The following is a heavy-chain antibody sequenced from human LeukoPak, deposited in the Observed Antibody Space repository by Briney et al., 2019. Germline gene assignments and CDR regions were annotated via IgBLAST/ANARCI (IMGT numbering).Heavy chain of an antibody. V-gene: IGHV3-74*01. D-gene: IGHD2-2*01. J-gene: IGHJ6*02. CDR1: GFTFTTYW. Sequence: PGGSLRLSCAASGFTFTTYWMHWVRQAPGKGLVWVSHINSDGSITSYADSVKGRFTISRDNAKNTLYLQMNSLRAEDTAVYYCVRDQYCSSTSCSRTALRRYYYYYGMDVWGQGTTVTVSS. CDR2: INSDGSIT. CDR3: VRDQYCSSTSCSRTALRRYYYYYGMDV.